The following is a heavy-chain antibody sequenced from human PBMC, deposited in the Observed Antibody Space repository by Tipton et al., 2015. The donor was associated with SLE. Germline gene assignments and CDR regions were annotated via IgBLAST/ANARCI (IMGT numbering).Heavy chain of an antibody. CDR2: MYYSGTT. CDR3: ASDGGGYGSFDI. J-gene: IGHJ3*02. Sequence: TLSLTCTVSGGSIRSSSYYWGWIRQPPGKGLGWIGSMYYSGTTYYNPSLKSRVTVSIDTPNNPFSLNLTSVTAADTAVYYCASDGGGYGSFDIWGHGTVVTVSS. CDR1: GGSIRSSSYY. V-gene: IGHV4-39*07. D-gene: IGHD3-22*01.